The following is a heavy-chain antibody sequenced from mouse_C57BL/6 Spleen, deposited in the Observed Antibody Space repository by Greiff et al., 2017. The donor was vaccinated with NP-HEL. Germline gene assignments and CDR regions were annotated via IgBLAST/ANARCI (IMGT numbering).Heavy chain of an antibody. J-gene: IGHJ3*01. CDR3: TSDYYGSSRGFAY. V-gene: IGHV1-15*01. CDR2: IDPETGGT. CDR1: GYTFTDYE. Sequence: VQLQQSGAELVRPGASVTLSCKASGYTFTDYEMHWVKQTPVHGLEWIGAIDPETGGTAYNQKFKGKAILTADKSSSTAYMELRSLTSEDSAVYYCTSDYYGSSRGFAYWGQGTLVTVSA. D-gene: IGHD1-1*01.